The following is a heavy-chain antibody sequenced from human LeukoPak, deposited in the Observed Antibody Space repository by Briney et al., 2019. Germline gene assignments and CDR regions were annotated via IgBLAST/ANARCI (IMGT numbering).Heavy chain of an antibody. CDR1: GFTFSNAW. D-gene: IGHD3-16*02. V-gene: IGHV3-15*01. CDR2: IKSKTDGGTT. Sequence: GGSLRLSCAASGFTFSNAWMSWVRQAPGKGLEWVGRIKSKTDGGTTDYAAPVKGRFTISRDDSKNTLYLQMNSLKTEDTAVYYCTTGGSSLAGDYVWGRYRYGGGDYFDYWGQGTLVTVSS. CDR3: TTGGSSLAGDYVWGRYRYGGGDYFDY. J-gene: IGHJ4*02.